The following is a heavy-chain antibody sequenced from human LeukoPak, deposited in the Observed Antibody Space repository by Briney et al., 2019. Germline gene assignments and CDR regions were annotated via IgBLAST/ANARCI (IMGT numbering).Heavy chain of an antibody. V-gene: IGHV4-34*01. CDR3: ASGLLLWFGY. CDR2: INHSGST. J-gene: IGHJ4*02. D-gene: IGHD3-10*01. Sequence: ASETLSLTCTVSGGSISSYYWSWIRQPPGKGLEWIGEINHSGSTNYNPSLKSRVTISVDTSKNQFSLKLSSVTAADTAVYYCASGLLLWFGYWGQGTLVTVSS. CDR1: GGSISSYY.